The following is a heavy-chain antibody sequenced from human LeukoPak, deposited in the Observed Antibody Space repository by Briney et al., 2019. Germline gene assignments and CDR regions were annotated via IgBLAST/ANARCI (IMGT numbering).Heavy chain of an antibody. D-gene: IGHD3-10*01. J-gene: IGHJ4*02. Sequence: PSETLSLTCTVSGGSISSGDYYWSWIRQPPGKGLEWIGYIYYSGSTYYNPSLKSRVTISVDTSKNQFSLKLSSVTAADTAVYYCARVRRSYYGSGRMDADYWGQGTLVTVSS. V-gene: IGHV4-30-4*08. CDR2: IYYSGST. CDR1: GGSISSGDYY. CDR3: ARVRRSYYGSGRMDADY.